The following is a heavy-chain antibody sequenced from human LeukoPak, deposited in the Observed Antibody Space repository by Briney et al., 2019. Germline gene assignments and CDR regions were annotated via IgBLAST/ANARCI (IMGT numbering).Heavy chain of an antibody. CDR3: AREAVDTAMVTGYYYYMDV. Sequence: SETLSLTCTVSGGSISSYYWSWIRQPAGKGLEWIGRIYTSGSTNYNPSLKSRVTMSVDTSKNQFSLKLSSVTAADTAVYYCAREAVDTAMVTGYYYYMDVWGKGTTVTVSS. V-gene: IGHV4-4*07. D-gene: IGHD5-18*01. CDR1: GGSISSYY. CDR2: IYTSGST. J-gene: IGHJ6*03.